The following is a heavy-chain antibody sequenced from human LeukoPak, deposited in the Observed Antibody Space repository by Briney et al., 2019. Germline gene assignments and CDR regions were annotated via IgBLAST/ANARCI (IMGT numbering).Heavy chain of an antibody. Sequence: SETLSLTCAVYGGSFSGYYWSLIRQPPGKGLEWIGEINHSGSTNYNPSLKSRVTISVDTSKNQFSLKLSSVTAADTAVYYCARHPRYCSSTSCYTKPFDYWGQGTLVTVSS. CDR3: ARHPRYCSSTSCYTKPFDY. CDR2: INHSGST. J-gene: IGHJ4*02. V-gene: IGHV4-34*01. CDR1: GGSFSGYY. D-gene: IGHD2-2*02.